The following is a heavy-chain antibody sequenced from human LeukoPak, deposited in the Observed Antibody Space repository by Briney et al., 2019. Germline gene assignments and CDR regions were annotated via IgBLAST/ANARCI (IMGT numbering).Heavy chain of an antibody. CDR3: ARGRVTADY. D-gene: IGHD2-21*02. Sequence: ASVKVSCKASGYTFNGYYVHWVRQAPGQAREWMGRINANSGDTYYAQKFQGRVTMTRDTSLITAYMELGRLRSDDTAVYYCARGRVTADYWGQGTLVIVSP. J-gene: IGHJ4*02. CDR2: INANSGDT. CDR1: GYTFNGYY. V-gene: IGHV1-2*06.